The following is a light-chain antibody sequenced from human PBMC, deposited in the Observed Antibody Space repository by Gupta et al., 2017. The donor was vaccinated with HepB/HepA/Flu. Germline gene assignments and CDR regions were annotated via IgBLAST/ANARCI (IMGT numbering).Light chain of an antibody. V-gene: IGKV1-39*01. J-gene: IGKJ3*01. CDR3: QESYSSPGGFT. Sequence: DIQMTQSPSSLSASVGDRVTITCRASQYITTYLNWYQQRLGEAPKLLIYGAYNLQSGVPPRFSGSGSGTDFTLTISSLQPEDFATYYCQESYSSPGGFTFGPGTKVDI. CDR1: QYITTY. CDR2: GAY.